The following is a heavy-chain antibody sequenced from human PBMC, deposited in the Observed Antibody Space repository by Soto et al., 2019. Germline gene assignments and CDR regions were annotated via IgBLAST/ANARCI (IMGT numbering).Heavy chain of an antibody. D-gene: IGHD3-22*01. CDR3: AKDQGYDSSGSTLSSYYYGMDV. V-gene: IGHV3-30*18. J-gene: IGHJ6*02. CDR2: ISYDGSNK. Sequence: GGSLRLSCAASGFTFSSYGMHWVRQAPGKGLEWVAVISYDGSNKYYADSVKGRFTISRDNSKNTLYPQMNSLRAEDTAVYYCAKDQGYDSSGSTLSSYYYGMDVWGQGTTVTVSS. CDR1: GFTFSSYG.